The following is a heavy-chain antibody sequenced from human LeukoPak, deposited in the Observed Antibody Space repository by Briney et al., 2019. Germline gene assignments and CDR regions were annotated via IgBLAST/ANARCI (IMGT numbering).Heavy chain of an antibody. J-gene: IGHJ4*02. Sequence: GGSLRLSCAASGFTVSRNYMSWVRQAPGKGLEWASDIYSGGSTYYADSVKGGFTISRDNSKNTPYLQMNSLRAQDAAVYYCAKDSSGWYVYFDYWGQGTLVTVPS. CDR1: GFTVSRNY. CDR3: AKDSSGWYVYFDY. D-gene: IGHD6-19*01. V-gene: IGHV3-53*01. CDR2: IYSGGST.